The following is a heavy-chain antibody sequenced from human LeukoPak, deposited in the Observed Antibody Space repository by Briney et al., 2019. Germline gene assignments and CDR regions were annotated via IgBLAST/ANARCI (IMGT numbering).Heavy chain of an antibody. CDR3: AKVRSGSANWALRIFDN. J-gene: IGHJ4*02. CDR1: GFAFGSEA. D-gene: IGHD1-1*01. Sequence: GGSLRLSCAVSGFAFGSEAMSWVRQSPARGLEWVAPISPGGGTTYYADYVKGRFTISRDNSNNTLYVHMNSLRAEDTAVYYCAKVRSGSANWALRIFDNWGQGTLVTVSS. CDR2: ISPGGGTT. V-gene: IGHV3-23*01.